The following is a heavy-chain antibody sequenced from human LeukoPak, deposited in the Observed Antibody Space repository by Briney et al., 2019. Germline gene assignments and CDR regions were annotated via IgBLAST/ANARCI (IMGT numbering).Heavy chain of an antibody. Sequence: PSQTLSLTCTAPGGSISSGSYYWSWIRQPAGKGLEWIGRIYTSGSANYNPSLKSRATISVDTSKNQFSLKLSSVAAADTAAYYCASYYVSSGYDYWGQGTLVTVSS. CDR3: ASYYVSSGYDY. V-gene: IGHV4-61*02. CDR2: IYTSGSA. CDR1: GGSISSGSYY. J-gene: IGHJ4*02. D-gene: IGHD3-22*01.